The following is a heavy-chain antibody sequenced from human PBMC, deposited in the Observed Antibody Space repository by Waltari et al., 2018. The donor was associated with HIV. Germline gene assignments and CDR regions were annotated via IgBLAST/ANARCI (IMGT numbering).Heavy chain of an antibody. CDR2: IYHTGSS. D-gene: IGHD3-22*01. V-gene: IGHV4-38-2*01. CDR3: ARVDTVIQPSYYDTSTYPDY. Sequence: QVQLQESGPGLVKPSETLSLTCAVSGSSISSDYYWGWIRQPPGKGMEWIGNIYHTGSSYYNPSRKSRVTISVDTFNNQFSLKLSSVTAADTAVYYCARVDTVIQPSYYDTSTYPDYWGQGTLVTVSS. J-gene: IGHJ4*02. CDR1: GSSISSDYY.